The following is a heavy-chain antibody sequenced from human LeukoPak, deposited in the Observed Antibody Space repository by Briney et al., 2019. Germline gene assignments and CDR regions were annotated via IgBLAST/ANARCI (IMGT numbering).Heavy chain of an antibody. CDR1: GGSISSSSYY. J-gene: IGHJ4*02. CDR3: ARHRSGWLQSSFDY. Sequence: SETLSLTCTVSGGSISSSSYYWGWIRQPPGKGLEWIGSIYYSGSTYYNPSLKSRVTISVDTSKNQFSLKLSSVTAADTAVYYCARHRSGWLQSSFDYWGQGTLVTVSS. CDR2: IYYSGST. V-gene: IGHV4-39*01. D-gene: IGHD5-24*01.